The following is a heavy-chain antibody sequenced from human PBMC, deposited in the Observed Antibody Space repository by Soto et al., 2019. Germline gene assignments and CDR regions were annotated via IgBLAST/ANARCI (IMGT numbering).Heavy chain of an antibody. Sequence: PSETLSLTCTVSGGSISSYYWSWIRQPPGKGLEWIGYIYYSGSTNYNPSLKSRVTISVDTSKNQFSLKLSSVTAADTAGYYCARELMVRGVNYYYYGMDVWGQGTTVTVSS. D-gene: IGHD3-10*01. CDR1: GGSISSYY. CDR2: IYYSGST. V-gene: IGHV4-59*01. J-gene: IGHJ6*02. CDR3: ARELMVRGVNYYYYGMDV.